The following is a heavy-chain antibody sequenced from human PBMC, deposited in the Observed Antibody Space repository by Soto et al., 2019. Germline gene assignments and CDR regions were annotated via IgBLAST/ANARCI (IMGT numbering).Heavy chain of an antibody. D-gene: IGHD4-17*01. V-gene: IGHV3-48*03. J-gene: IGHJ5*02. CDR2: ISSSGSTI. CDR1: GFTFSSYE. Sequence: AGGSLRLSCAASGFTFSSYEMNWVRQAPGKGLEWVSYISSSGSTIYYADSVKGRFTISRDNAKNSLYLQMNSLRAEDTAVYYCARLNDYGEPHNWFDPWGQGTLVTVSS. CDR3: ARLNDYGEPHNWFDP.